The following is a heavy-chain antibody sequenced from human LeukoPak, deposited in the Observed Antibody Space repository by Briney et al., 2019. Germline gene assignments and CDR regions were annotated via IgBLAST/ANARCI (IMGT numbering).Heavy chain of an antibody. CDR1: GLTYSNYA. Sequence: PGASLRLSCAASGLTYSNYAMSWVRQAPGKGPEWVSGSSVGEISTRYADSVKGRFTISRDNSKNTLYLQVDSLTAEDTAVYYCAKPPGSSGHSFGYGMDVWGQGTTVTVSS. CDR2: SSVGEIST. V-gene: IGHV3-23*01. CDR3: AKPPGSSGHSFGYGMDV. D-gene: IGHD6-25*01. J-gene: IGHJ6*02.